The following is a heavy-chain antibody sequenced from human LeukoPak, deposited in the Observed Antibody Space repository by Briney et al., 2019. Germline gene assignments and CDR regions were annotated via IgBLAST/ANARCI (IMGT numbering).Heavy chain of an antibody. D-gene: IGHD6-19*01. CDR1: GFTFSNCA. CDR2: ISGGGTTT. V-gene: IGHV3-23*01. J-gene: IGHJ4*02. Sequence: PGGSLRLSCAASGFTFSNCAMSWVRQAPGKGLEWVSSISGGGTTTYYADSVKGRFTVSRDNSNNTLSLQMYSLRAEDTAVYYCAKGTAVAGPHYFDYWGQGTLITVSS. CDR3: AKGTAVAGPHYFDY.